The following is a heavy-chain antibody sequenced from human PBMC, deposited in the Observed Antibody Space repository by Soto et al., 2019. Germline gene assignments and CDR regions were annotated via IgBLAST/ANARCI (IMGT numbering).Heavy chain of an antibody. CDR1: GGSISSGGYY. D-gene: IGHD3-22*01. V-gene: IGHV4-31*03. CDR2: IYYSGST. CDR3: ARDRYYDSSGYYYFDY. Sequence: PSETLSLTCTVSGGSISSGGYYWSWIRQHPGKGLEWIGYIYYSGSTYYNPSLKSRVTISVDTSKNQFSLKLSSVTAADTAVYYCARDRYYDSSGYYYFDYWGQGTLVTVSS. J-gene: IGHJ4*02.